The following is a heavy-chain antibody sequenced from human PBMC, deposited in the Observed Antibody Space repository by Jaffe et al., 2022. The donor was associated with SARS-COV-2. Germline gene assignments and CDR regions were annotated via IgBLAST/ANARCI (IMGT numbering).Heavy chain of an antibody. J-gene: IGHJ5*02. CDR1: GFTFSNYE. CDR3: ARSYYYDSSGYSNWFDP. CDR2: ISGSGGMI. D-gene: IGHD3-22*01. V-gene: IGHV3-48*03. Sequence: EVQLVESGGGLVQPGGSLRLSCAASGFTFSNYEMNWVRQAPGKGLEWVSYISGSGGMIYYADSVKGRFTISRDNAKNSLYLQMNSLRAEDTAVYYCARSYYYDSSGYSNWFDPWGQGTLVTVSS.